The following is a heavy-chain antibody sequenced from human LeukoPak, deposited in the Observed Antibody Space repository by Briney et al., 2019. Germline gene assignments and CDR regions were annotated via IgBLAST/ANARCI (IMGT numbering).Heavy chain of an antibody. CDR3: ASLPYPSWFAP. CDR1: GGSISSYY. CDR2: IYYSGST. Sequence: SETLSLTCTVSGGSISSYYWSWIRQPPGKGLEWIGYIYYSGSTNYNPSLKSRVTISVDTSKNQFSLKLSSVTAADTAVYYCASLPYPSWFAPGAQEPLVTVPS. V-gene: IGHV4-59*08. J-gene: IGHJ5*02.